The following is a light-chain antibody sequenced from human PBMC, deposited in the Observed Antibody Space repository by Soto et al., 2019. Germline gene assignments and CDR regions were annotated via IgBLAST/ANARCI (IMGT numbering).Light chain of an antibody. CDR1: QSVSSSY. J-gene: IGKJ1*01. CDR3: QQYGSSPQT. Sequence: EIVLTQSPGTLSLSPGERATLSCRASQSVSSSYLAWYQQKPGQAPRLLIYDASSRATGIPDRFSGSGSGTDFTLTINRLEPEDFAVYYCQQYGSSPQTFGQGTKVEIK. V-gene: IGKV3-20*01. CDR2: DAS.